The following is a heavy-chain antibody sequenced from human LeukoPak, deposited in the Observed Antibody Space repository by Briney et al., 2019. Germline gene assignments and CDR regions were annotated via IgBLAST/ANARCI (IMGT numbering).Heavy chain of an antibody. CDR2: ISSNGGST. CDR1: GFTFSSYA. V-gene: IGHV3-64D*06. CDR3: VRISSSGWYAGDY. D-gene: IGHD6-19*01. J-gene: IGHJ4*02. Sequence: GGSLRLSCSASGFTFSSYAMHWVHQAPGKGLEYVSAISSNGGSTYYADSVKGRFTISRDNSKNTLYLQMSSLRAEDTAVYYCVRISSSGWYAGDYWGQGTLVTVSS.